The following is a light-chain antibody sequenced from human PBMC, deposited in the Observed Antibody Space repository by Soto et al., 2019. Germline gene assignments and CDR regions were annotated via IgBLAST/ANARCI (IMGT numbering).Light chain of an antibody. CDR3: QQSYRAVT. V-gene: IGKV1-39*01. J-gene: IGKJ5*01. Sequence: DIQMTQSPSSLSASVGDRVTITCRASQSISSYLNWYQQKPGKAPKLLIYTASSLQSGVPLRFSGSGSGTDFTLTISSLQPEDFATYYCQQSYRAVTFGQGTRLEIK. CDR1: QSISSY. CDR2: TAS.